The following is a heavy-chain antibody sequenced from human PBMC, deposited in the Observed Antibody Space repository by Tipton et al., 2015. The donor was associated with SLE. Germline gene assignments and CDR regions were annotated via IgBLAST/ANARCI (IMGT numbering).Heavy chain of an antibody. CDR1: NGSITSLYDY. CDR3: TTARTGCSRNSCYLDN. V-gene: IGHV4-61*05. Sequence: TLSLTCTVSNGSITSLYDYWGWVRQSPGRGLEWIGDINYSGTTNYNPSLSSRVTISLDKSRDQFYLILTSVTAADTAVYYCTTARTGCSRNSCYLDNWGRGTLVTVSS. D-gene: IGHD2-2*01. J-gene: IGHJ4*02. CDR2: INYSGTT.